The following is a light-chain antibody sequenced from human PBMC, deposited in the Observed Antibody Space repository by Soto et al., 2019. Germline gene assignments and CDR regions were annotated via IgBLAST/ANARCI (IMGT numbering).Light chain of an antibody. CDR1: TSDFSFYNY. V-gene: IGLV2-14*01. J-gene: IGLJ1*01. CDR3: SSYTSSSILYV. CDR2: EVT. Sequence: QSALSQPASVSGSPGQSITISCTGTTSDFSFYNYVSWYQHHPGKAPKLLIYEVTNRHSGVSNRFSGSKSGNTASLTISGLQAEDEADYYCSSYTSSSILYVFGTGTKVTVL.